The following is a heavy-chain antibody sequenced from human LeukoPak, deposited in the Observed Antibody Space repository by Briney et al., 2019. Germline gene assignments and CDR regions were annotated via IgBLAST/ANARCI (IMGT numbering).Heavy chain of an antibody. D-gene: IGHD4-23*01. CDR1: EFTFSSYS. J-gene: IGHJ5*02. V-gene: IGHV3-48*04. CDR2: ISSTASSI. Sequence: GGSLRLSCAASEFTFSSYSMSWVRQAPGKGLEWVSYISSTASSIYYADSVKGRFTISRDNAKNSLYLQMNSLRAEDTAVYYCARDVTYHGGDWFDPWGEGTLVTVSS. CDR3: ARDVTYHGGDWFDP.